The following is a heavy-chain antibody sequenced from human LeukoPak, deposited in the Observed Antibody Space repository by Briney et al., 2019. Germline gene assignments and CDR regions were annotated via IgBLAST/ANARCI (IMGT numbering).Heavy chain of an antibody. Sequence: ASVKVSCKASGYTFTSYDINWVRQATGQGLERMGWMNPNSGNTGYAQKFQGRVTMTRNTSISTAYMELSSLRSEDTAVYYCARGLESLRYFDWLSPSFDYWGQGTLVTVSS. CDR1: GYTFTSYD. J-gene: IGHJ4*02. CDR3: ARGLESLRYFDWLSPSFDY. D-gene: IGHD3-9*01. CDR2: MNPNSGNT. V-gene: IGHV1-8*01.